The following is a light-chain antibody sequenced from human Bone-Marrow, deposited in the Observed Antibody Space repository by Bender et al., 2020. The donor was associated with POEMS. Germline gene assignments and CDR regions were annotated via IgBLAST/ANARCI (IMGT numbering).Light chain of an antibody. V-gene: IGLV2-23*03. Sequence: QSALTQPASVSGSPGQSITISCTGTSSDVGNYNLVSWYQQHPGKAPKLMIYEGSKRPLGVSSRFSASRSGNTASLTISALQAEDEAEYFCSSYVGSNVFVFGGGTKLTVL. CDR2: EGS. CDR1: SSDVGNYNL. CDR3: SSYVGSNVFV. J-gene: IGLJ2*01.